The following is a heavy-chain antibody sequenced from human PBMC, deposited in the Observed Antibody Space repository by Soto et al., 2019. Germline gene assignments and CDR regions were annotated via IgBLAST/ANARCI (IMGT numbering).Heavy chain of an antibody. J-gene: IGHJ4*02. CDR3: TRSGYSYGFDY. D-gene: IGHD5-18*01. CDR2: IRSKAYGGTT. V-gene: IGHV3-49*03. CDR1: GFTFGDYA. Sequence: GGSLRLSCAACGFTFGDYAMSGFRQAPGKGLEWVGFIRSKAYGGTTEYAASVKGRFTISRDDSKSIAYLQMNSLKTEDTAVYYCTRSGYSYGFDYWGQRTLVTVSS.